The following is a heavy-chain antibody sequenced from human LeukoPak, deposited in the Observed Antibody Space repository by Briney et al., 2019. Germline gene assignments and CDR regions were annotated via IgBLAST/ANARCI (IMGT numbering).Heavy chain of an antibody. CDR3: ARHGGPIAAAGLDY. CDR1: GDSISASY. V-gene: IGHV4-59*08. D-gene: IGHD6-13*01. CDR2: IHYTGSS. J-gene: IGHJ4*02. Sequence: SETLSLTCTVSGDSISASYWSWIRQPPGKGLEWIGYIHYTGSSNYNPSLKSRATISLDTSRNQFSLNLISVTAADTAVYYCARHGGPIAAAGLDYWGQGTLVTVSS.